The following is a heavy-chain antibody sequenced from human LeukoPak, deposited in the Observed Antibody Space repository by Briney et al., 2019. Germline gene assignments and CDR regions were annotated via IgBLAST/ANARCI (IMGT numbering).Heavy chain of an antibody. D-gene: IGHD3-9*01. CDR1: GFTFSSYT. Sequence: GGSLRLSCAASGFTFSSYTMTWVRQAPGMGLEWISYICDSGTPIYYADSVKGRFTISRDNANNLLYLQMTSVRAEDTAIYYCARDSWLDVWGQGTMVTVSS. CDR2: ICDSGTPI. CDR3: ARDSWLDV. J-gene: IGHJ3*01. V-gene: IGHV3-48*01.